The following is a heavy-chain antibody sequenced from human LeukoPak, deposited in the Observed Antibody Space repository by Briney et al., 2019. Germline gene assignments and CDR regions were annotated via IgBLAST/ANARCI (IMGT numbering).Heavy chain of an antibody. CDR3: TYLRTPYYNDKWLDP. Sequence: PGGSLRLSCAASGFTFRTFSMNWVRQAPGKGLEWLSYISSGSSPIYCADSVKGRFTISRDDAQNLVYLQMNSLRAEDTAVYCCTYLRTPYYNDKWLDPWGQGALVTVSS. CDR2: ISSGSSPI. J-gene: IGHJ5*02. D-gene: IGHD3/OR15-3a*01. V-gene: IGHV3-48*04. CDR1: GFTFRTFS.